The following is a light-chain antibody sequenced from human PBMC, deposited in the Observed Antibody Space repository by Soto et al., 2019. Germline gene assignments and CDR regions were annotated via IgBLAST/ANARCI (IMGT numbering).Light chain of an antibody. CDR2: EVS. V-gene: IGLV2-14*01. CDR1: TSDVGGYDY. CDR3: GSFTTSSTYV. Sequence: QSALTQPASVSGSPGQSITISCTGTTSDVGGYDYVSWYQQHPGKAPKLLIFEVSSRPSGVSSRFSGSRSANSASLTISGLQAEDEADYYCGSFTTSSTYVFGTGTKLTVL. J-gene: IGLJ1*01.